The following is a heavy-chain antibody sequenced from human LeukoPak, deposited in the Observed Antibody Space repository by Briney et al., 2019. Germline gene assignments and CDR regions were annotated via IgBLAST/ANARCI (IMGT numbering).Heavy chain of an antibody. Sequence: SETLSLTCAVYGGSFSGYYWSWIRQPPGKGLEWIGEINHSGSTNYNPSLKSRVTISVDTSKNQFSLKLSSVTAADTAVYYCARGPRPITKPRRDTGMVRWYFDLWGRGTLVTVSS. CDR3: ARGPRPITKPRRDTGMVRWYFDL. J-gene: IGHJ2*01. D-gene: IGHD5-18*01. V-gene: IGHV4-34*01. CDR1: GGSFSGYY. CDR2: INHSGST.